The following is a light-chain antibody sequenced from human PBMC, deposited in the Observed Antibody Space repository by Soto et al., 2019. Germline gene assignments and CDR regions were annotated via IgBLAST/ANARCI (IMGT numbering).Light chain of an antibody. V-gene: IGLV2-14*01. J-gene: IGLJ1*01. CDR1: NVDVGGYNY. Sequence: QSVLTQPASVSGSPGQSITISCTGTNVDVGGYNYVSWYQHHPGKAPKLLIFEVSNRPSGVSNRFSGSKSGNTASLTISGLQSEDEADYYCASYTLKTTYVFGRGTKVTVL. CDR3: ASYTLKTTYV. CDR2: EVS.